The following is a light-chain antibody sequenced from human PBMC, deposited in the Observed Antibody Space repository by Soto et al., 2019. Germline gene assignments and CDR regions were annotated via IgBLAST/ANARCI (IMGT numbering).Light chain of an antibody. CDR3: LHLNSYPRFT. Sequence: DIQLTQSPSFLSASVGDRVTITCRASQGITSYLAWYQQKPGKAPKLLIYAASTLQRGVPSRFSGSGSGTEFNLTISSLQPEDFASYYCLHLNSYPRFTFGPGTKVGIK. CDR2: AAS. J-gene: IGKJ3*01. CDR1: QGITSY. V-gene: IGKV1-9*01.